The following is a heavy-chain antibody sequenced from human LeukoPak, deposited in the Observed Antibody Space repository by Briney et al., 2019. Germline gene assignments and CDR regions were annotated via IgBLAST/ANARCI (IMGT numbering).Heavy chain of an antibody. Sequence: GGSLRLSCAASGFTFSSYGMHWVRQAPGKGLEWVAVTWYDGSNKYYADSVKGRFTISRDNSKSTLYLQMNSLRAGDTAVYYCAKDEDYDSSGSSVDLGRGTLVTVSS. J-gene: IGHJ4*02. V-gene: IGHV3-33*06. D-gene: IGHD3-22*01. CDR2: TWYDGSNK. CDR1: GFTFSSYG. CDR3: AKDEDYDSSGSSVD.